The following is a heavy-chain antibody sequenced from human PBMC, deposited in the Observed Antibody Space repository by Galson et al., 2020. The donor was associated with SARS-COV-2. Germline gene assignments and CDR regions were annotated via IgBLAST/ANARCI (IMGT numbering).Heavy chain of an antibody. V-gene: IGHV5-51*01. Sequence: GESLKISCKASGYRFTGYWLGWVRQTPARGLEWMGLIHPSDSDTRYSPSFRGQVTFSADKSSTTAYVQWHSLTASDTGMYYCARPCEGGGVNCSPGSFDLWGQGTLVTVTS. D-gene: IGHD2-15*01. CDR3: ARPCEGGGVNCSPGSFDL. CDR2: IHPSDSDT. CDR1: GYRFTGYW. J-gene: IGHJ3*01.